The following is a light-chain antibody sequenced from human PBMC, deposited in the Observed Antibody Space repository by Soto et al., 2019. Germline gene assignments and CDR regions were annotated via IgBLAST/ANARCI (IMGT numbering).Light chain of an antibody. Sequence: EIVLTQSPDTLSLSPGESATLSCKASQSVSDYLAWYQQKPGQSPRLLIYDASNRATGIPARFSGSGSGTDFTLTITSLEPEDSAVYYCQQRSDWPSAFGGGTKVDIK. CDR1: QSVSDY. CDR2: DAS. J-gene: IGKJ4*01. CDR3: QQRSDWPSA. V-gene: IGKV3-11*01.